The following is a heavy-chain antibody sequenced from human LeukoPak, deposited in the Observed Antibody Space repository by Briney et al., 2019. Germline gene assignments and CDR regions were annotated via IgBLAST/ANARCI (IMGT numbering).Heavy chain of an antibody. CDR1: GFTFSSYA. CDR3: AKALSLYYYDSSGIYY. Sequence: GGSLRLSCAASGFTFSSYAMSWVRQAPGKGLEWVSAISGSGGSTYYADSVKGRFTISRDNSKNTLYLQMNSLRAEDTALYYCAKALSLYYYDSSGIYYWGQGTLVTVSS. V-gene: IGHV3-23*01. D-gene: IGHD3-22*01. CDR2: ISGSGGST. J-gene: IGHJ4*02.